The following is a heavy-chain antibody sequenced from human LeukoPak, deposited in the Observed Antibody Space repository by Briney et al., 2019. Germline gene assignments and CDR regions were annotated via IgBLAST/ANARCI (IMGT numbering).Heavy chain of an antibody. CDR1: GFTFSSYG. CDR2: ISGSGGRT. V-gene: IGHV3-23*01. D-gene: IGHD2-21*01. CDR3: AKEVSIISRGLDY. Sequence: PGGTLRLSCAASGFTFSSYGMSWVRQAPGKRLEWVSAISGSGGRTYYADSVKGRVTISRDNSKNTLYLQMNSLRAEDTAVYYCAKEVSIISRGLDYWGQGILVTVSS. J-gene: IGHJ4*02.